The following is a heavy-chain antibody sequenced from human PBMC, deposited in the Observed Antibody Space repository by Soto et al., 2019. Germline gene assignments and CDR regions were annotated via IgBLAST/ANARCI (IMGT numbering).Heavy chain of an antibody. CDR2: IYYSGST. D-gene: IGHD5-18*01. CDR1: GGSISSGDYY. J-gene: IGHJ5*02. V-gene: IGHV4-30-4*01. CDR3: ARGKAAMVPFDP. Sequence: SETLSLTCTVSGGSISSGDYYWSWIRQPPGKGLEWIGYIYYSGSTYYNPSLKSRVTISVDTSKNQFSLKLSSVTAADTAVYYCARGKAAMVPFDPWGQGTLVTVSS.